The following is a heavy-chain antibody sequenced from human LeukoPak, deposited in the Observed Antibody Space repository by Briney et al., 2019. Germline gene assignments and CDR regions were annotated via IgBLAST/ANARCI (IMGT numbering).Heavy chain of an antibody. CDR2: INWTGAST. CDR3: ARGSRGTPGQ. V-gene: IGHV3-20*04. D-gene: IGHD3-16*01. Sequence: GGSLRLSCAAYGFRFNDYGMTWVRQAPGKGLEWVSDINWTGASTGYADSVKGRFTISRDNAKNPLYLQMNSLRADDTALYYCARGSRGTPGQWGQGTLVTVSS. CDR1: GFRFNDYG. J-gene: IGHJ4*02.